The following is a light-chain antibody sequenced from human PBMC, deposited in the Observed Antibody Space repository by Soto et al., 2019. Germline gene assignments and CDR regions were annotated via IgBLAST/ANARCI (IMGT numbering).Light chain of an antibody. J-gene: IGKJ1*01. CDR1: HSVSRY. V-gene: IGKV3-20*01. CDR2: GAS. CDR3: QQYGSSGT. Sequence: EIVLTQSPATLSLSPGERATLSCRASHSVSRYLAWYQQKPGQGPRLLIYGASSRATGTPDRFSGSGSGTDFTLTISRLESEDFAVYYCQQYGSSGTFGQGTKVDI.